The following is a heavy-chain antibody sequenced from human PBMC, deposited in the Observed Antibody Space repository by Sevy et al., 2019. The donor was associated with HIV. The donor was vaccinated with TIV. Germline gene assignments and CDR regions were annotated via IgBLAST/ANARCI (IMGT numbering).Heavy chain of an antibody. CDR3: AKQEQWLAGSYYFDY. CDR1: GFTFSSYA. Sequence: GGSLRLSCVASGFTFSSYAMSWVRQAPGKGLEWVSAISGSGGSTYYADSVKGRFTISRDNSKNTLYLQMNSLRAEDTAVYYCAKQEQWLAGSYYFDYWGQGTLVTVSS. D-gene: IGHD6-19*01. CDR2: ISGSGGST. V-gene: IGHV3-23*01. J-gene: IGHJ4*02.